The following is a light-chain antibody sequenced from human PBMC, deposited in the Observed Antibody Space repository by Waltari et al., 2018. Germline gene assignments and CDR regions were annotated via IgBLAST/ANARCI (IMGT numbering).Light chain of an antibody. CDR3: QQYNVWPPIT. CDR2: DAS. Sequence: EILMTQSPATLSVSPGERATLSCRASQSIASNLAWYQQRPDQPPRLLIFDASTRATGVPARFSGSGSGTEFTLTIHTLQSEDSAVYYCQQYNVWPPITFGQGTRLEIK. V-gene: IGKV3-15*01. CDR1: QSIASN. J-gene: IGKJ5*01.